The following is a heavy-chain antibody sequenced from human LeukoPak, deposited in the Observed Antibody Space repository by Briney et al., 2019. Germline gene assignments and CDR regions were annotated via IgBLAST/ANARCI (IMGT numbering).Heavy chain of an antibody. CDR3: AKALTGTTRSFDY. Sequence: GGSPRLSCAASGFSVSNYYMSWVRQAPGKGLEWVSVIYSADNTYYSDSVKGRFTISRDNSKNTLYLQMNSLRAEDTAVYYCAKALTGTTRSFDYWGQGTLVTVSS. J-gene: IGHJ4*02. V-gene: IGHV3-66*01. D-gene: IGHD1-7*01. CDR1: GFSVSNYY. CDR2: IYSADNT.